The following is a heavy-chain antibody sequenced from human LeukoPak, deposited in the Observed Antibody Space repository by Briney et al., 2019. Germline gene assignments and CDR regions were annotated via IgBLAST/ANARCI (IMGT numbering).Heavy chain of an antibody. J-gene: IGHJ4*02. V-gene: IGHV3-74*01. CDR3: AKSGDDSSGPLRGDYFDY. Sequence: GGSLRLSCAASGFTFSSYWMHWVRQAPGKGLVWVSRINSDGSSTSYADSVKGRFTISRDNSKNTLYLQMNSLRAEDTAVYYCAKSGDDSSGPLRGDYFDYWGQGTLVTVSS. CDR2: INSDGSST. CDR1: GFTFSSYW. D-gene: IGHD3-22*01.